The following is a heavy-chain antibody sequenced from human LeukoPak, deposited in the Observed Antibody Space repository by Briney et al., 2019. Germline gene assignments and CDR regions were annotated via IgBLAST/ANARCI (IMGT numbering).Heavy chain of an antibody. D-gene: IGHD3-22*01. CDR2: ISGYNGNT. J-gene: IGHJ4*02. Sequence: ASVKVSCKASGYTFTSYGISWVRQAPGQGLEWMGWISGYNGNTNYAQKLQGRVTMTTDTSTSTAYMELRSLRSDDTAVYYCVRERYDSRLGDYWGQGTLVTVSS. V-gene: IGHV1-18*01. CDR1: GYTFTSYG. CDR3: VRERYDSRLGDY.